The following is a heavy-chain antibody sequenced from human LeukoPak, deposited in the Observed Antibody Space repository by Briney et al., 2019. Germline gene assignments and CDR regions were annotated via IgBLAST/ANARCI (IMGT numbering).Heavy chain of an antibody. CDR1: GYTFTGYY. Sequence: WASVKVSCKASGYTFTGYYMHWVRQAPGQGLEWMGWINPNSGGTNYAQKFQGRVTMTRDTSISTAYMELSRLRSDDTAVYYCARPRYYYDSSDLFDPWGQGTLVTVSS. CDR2: INPNSGGT. CDR3: ARPRYYYDSSDLFDP. J-gene: IGHJ5*02. V-gene: IGHV1-2*02. D-gene: IGHD3-22*01.